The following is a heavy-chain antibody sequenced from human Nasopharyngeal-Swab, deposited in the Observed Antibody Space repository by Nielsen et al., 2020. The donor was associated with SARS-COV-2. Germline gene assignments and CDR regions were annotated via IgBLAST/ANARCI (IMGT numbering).Heavy chain of an antibody. J-gene: IGHJ3*02. D-gene: IGHD6-19*01. CDR2: ISYDGSNK. CDR3: AQDSSGWYQAFDI. Sequence: GGSLRLSCAASGFTFSSYAMHWVRQAPGKGLEWVAVISYDGSNKYYADSVKGRFTISRDNSKNTLYLQMNSLRAEDTAVYYCAQDSSGWYQAFDIRGQGTMVTVSS. CDR1: GFTFSSYA. V-gene: IGHV3-30*04.